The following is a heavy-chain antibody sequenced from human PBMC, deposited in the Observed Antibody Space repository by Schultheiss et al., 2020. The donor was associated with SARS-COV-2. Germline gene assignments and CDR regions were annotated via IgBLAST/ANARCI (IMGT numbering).Heavy chain of an antibody. J-gene: IGHJ6*03. Sequence: SETLSLTCTVSGYSISSGYYWGWIRQPPGKGLEWIGSIYHSGSTYYNPSLKSRVTISVDTSKNQFSLRLTSVTAADTAVYYCARGGSSNQPLQYYYYMDVWGKGTPVTVSS. V-gene: IGHV4-38-2*02. CDR2: IYHSGST. CDR3: ARGGSSNQPLQYYYYMDV. CDR1: GYSISSGYY. D-gene: IGHD4-11*01.